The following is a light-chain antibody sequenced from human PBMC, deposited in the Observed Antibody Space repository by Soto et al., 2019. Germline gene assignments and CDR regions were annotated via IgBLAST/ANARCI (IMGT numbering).Light chain of an antibody. V-gene: IGKV1-5*03. CDR3: QQYSTFWT. J-gene: IGKJ1*01. Sequence: DIQMSQSPSTLSASVGDTVTISCRASRSLTRWLAWYQQKPGKAPELLIYETSILQSGVPSRFSAGGSGTDFTLTISDLQPDDIATYYCQQYSTFWTFGQGTRVELK. CDR1: RSLTRW. CDR2: ETS.